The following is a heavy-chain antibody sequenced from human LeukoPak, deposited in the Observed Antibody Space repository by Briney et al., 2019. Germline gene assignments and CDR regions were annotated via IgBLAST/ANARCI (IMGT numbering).Heavy chain of an antibody. D-gene: IGHD3-22*01. CDR3: ARSSPDSGYRPLGD. CDR2: IKQDGSEK. V-gene: IGHV3-7*01. J-gene: IGHJ4*02. CDR1: GFTFSSYW. Sequence: PGGSLRLSCSLSGFTFSSYWMNWVRQAPGKGLEWVANIKQDGSEKHYVDSLKGRFTISRDNAKNSLYLQVNSLRAEDTAVYYCARSSPDSGYRPLGDWGQGTLVTVSS.